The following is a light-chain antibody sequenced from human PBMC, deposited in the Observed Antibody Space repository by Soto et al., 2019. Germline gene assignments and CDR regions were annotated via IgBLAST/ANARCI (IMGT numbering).Light chain of an antibody. CDR2: GAS. CDR1: QSVTSNY. V-gene: IGKV3-20*01. Sequence: EIVLTQSPGTLSLSPGERATLSCRASQSVTSNYLAWYQQKPDQAPRLLIYGASSRATDIPDRFSGSGSGTDFTLTISRLEPEDFAVYYCQQYGSSPKTFGQGTKVEIK. CDR3: QQYGSSPKT. J-gene: IGKJ1*01.